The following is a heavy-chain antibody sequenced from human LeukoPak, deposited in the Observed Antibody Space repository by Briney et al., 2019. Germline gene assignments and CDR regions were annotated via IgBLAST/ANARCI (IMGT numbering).Heavy chain of an antibody. Sequence: SETLSLTCTVSGGSISSSSYYWGWIRQPPGKGLEWIGSIYYSGSTYYNPSLKSRVTISVDTSKNQFSLKLSSVTAADTAVYYCARPSPPLVRGVETDYWGQGTLVTVSS. V-gene: IGHV4-39*01. CDR3: ARPSPPLVRGVETDY. CDR2: IYYSGST. J-gene: IGHJ4*02. D-gene: IGHD3-10*01. CDR1: GGSISSSSYY.